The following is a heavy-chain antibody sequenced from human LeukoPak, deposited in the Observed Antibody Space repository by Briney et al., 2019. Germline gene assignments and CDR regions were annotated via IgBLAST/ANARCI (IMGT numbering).Heavy chain of an antibody. CDR2: ISAYNGNT. V-gene: IGHV1-18*01. D-gene: IGHD3-10*01. CDR1: GYTFTSYG. J-gene: IGHJ6*03. CDR3: AREYSYYYGSGSYYNGVSRSYYYMDV. Sequence: ASVKVSCKASGYTFTSYGISWVRQAPGQGLEWMGWISAYNGNTNYAQKLQGRVTMTTDTSTSTAYMELRSLRSDDTAVYYCAREYSYYYGSGSYYNGVSRSYYYMDVWGKGTTVTISS.